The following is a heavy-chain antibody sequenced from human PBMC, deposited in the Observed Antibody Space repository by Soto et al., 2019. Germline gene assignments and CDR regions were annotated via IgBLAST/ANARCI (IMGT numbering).Heavy chain of an antibody. CDR3: ARGRGYSYGYLVY. CDR2: IIPIFGTA. D-gene: IGHD5-18*01. CDR1: GGTFSSYA. J-gene: IGHJ4*02. Sequence: SVKVSCKASGGTFSSYAISWVRQAPGQGLEWMGGIIPIFGTANYAQKFQGRVTMTTDTSTSTAYMELRSLRSDDTAVYYCARGRGYSYGYLVYWGQGTLVTVSS. V-gene: IGHV1-69*05.